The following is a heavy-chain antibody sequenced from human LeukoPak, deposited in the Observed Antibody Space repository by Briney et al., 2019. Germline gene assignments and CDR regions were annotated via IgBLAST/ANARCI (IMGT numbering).Heavy chain of an antibody. J-gene: IGHJ4*02. V-gene: IGHV3-21*01. CDR2: ISSSNNYI. CDR1: GFTFSSYS. Sequence: GGSLRLSCAASGFTFSSYSMNWVRQAPGKGLEWVSSISSSNNYIYYADSVKGRFTISRDNAKNSLYLQMNSLRAEDTAVYYCAREDGDYVTYFDYWGQGTLVTVSS. CDR3: AREDGDYVTYFDY. D-gene: IGHD4-17*01.